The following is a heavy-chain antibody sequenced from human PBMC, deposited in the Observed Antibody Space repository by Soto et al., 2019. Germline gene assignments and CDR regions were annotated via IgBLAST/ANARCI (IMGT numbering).Heavy chain of an antibody. V-gene: IGHV1-18*01. Sequence: QVHLVQSGAEVKKPGASVKVSCQGSGYAFTTYGITWVRQAPGQGLEWMGWISAHNGNTNYAQQLQGRVTVTRDTSTSTAYMELRSLRYDDTAVYYGARGRDGDYGGQGALVTVAS. CDR2: ISAHNGNT. J-gene: IGHJ4*02. CDR1: GYAFTTYG. CDR3: ARGRDGDY. D-gene: IGHD6-6*01.